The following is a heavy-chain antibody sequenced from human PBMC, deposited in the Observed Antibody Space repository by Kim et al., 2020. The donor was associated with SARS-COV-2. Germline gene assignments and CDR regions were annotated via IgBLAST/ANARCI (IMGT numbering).Heavy chain of an antibody. CDR3: ARHLGGQYLYGLDV. V-gene: IGHV4-59*08. Sequence: SETLSLTCAVSGGSISCYDLSWIRQPPGKGLEWICDMWFTGTPSYRPSLTVRVTISVDTYHNHFSLSLSSLTAADTAVYYCARHLGGQYLYGLDVWGQGTTVTVSS. CDR1: GGSISCYD. CDR2: MWFTGTP. J-gene: IGHJ6*01. D-gene: IGHD3-16*01.